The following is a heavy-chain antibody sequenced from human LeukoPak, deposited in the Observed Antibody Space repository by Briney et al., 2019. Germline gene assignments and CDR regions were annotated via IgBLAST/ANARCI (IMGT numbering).Heavy chain of an antibody. Sequence: GASVKVSCKASGYTFTSYDINWVRQATGQGLEWMGWMNPNSGNTGYAQKLQGRVTMTTDTSTSTAYMELRSLRSDDTAVYYCATKYYYDSSGKAIRTGLDPWGQGTLVTVSS. D-gene: IGHD3-22*01. J-gene: IGHJ5*02. CDR1: GYTFTSYD. CDR2: MNPNSGNT. V-gene: IGHV1-8*01. CDR3: ATKYYYDSSGKAIRTGLDP.